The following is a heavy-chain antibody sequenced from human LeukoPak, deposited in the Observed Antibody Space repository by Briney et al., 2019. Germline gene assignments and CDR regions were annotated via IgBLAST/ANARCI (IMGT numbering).Heavy chain of an antibody. CDR2: IYYSGST. V-gene: IGHV4-59*12. D-gene: IGHD1-26*01. CDR1: GGSISNYY. J-gene: IGHJ5*02. Sequence: PSETLSLTCTVSGGSISNYYWSWIRQPPGKGLEWIGYIYYSGSTNYSPSLKSRVTVSVDTSKNQFSLKLSSVTAADTAVYYCARGGDRSWFDPWGQGTLVTVSS. CDR3: ARGGDRSWFDP.